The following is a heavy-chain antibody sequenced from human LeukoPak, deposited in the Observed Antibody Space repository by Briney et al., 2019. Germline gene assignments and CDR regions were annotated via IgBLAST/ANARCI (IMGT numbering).Heavy chain of an antibody. CDR3: AYGEFLDY. CDR1: VFIFTNYW. V-gene: IGHV3-7*01. CDR2: IKQDGSEK. J-gene: IGHJ4*02. Sequence: GGSLRLSCAASVFIFTNYWMTWVRQAPRKGLEWVAIIKQDGSEKYYVDSVKGRFTISRDNAKNSLYLQMNSLRAEDTAVYYCAYGEFLDYWGQGTLVTVSS. D-gene: IGHD3-10*01.